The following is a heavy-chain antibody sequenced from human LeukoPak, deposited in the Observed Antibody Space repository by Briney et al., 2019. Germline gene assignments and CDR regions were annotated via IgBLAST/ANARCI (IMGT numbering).Heavy chain of an antibody. CDR2: IRRSGENT. D-gene: IGHD5-24*01. J-gene: IGHJ4*02. CDR1: GFTFSSYD. Sequence: GGALRLSCAASGFTFSSYDMSWVRQAPGRGLEWVSSIRRSGENTYYGDAVKGRFTISRDNSKNTVYLQMNSLRAEDTALYYCARDLSRSKRWQQFDLGVNFFDYWGQGTLVTVSS. CDR3: ARDLSRSKRWQQFDLGVNFFDY. V-gene: IGHV3-23*01.